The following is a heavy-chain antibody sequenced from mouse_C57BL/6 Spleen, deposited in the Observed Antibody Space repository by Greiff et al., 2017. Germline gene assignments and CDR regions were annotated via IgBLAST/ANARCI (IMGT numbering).Heavy chain of an antibody. CDR3: ARPRRGYAMDY. Sequence: DVKLVESGGGLVKPGGSLKLSCAASGFTFSDYGMHWVRQAPEKGLEWVAYISSGSSTIYYADTVKGRFTIARDNAKNTPFLQMTSLRSEATAMYYCARPRRGYAMDYWGQGTSVTVSS. J-gene: IGHJ4*01. CDR1: GFTFSDYG. CDR2: ISSGSSTI. V-gene: IGHV5-17*01.